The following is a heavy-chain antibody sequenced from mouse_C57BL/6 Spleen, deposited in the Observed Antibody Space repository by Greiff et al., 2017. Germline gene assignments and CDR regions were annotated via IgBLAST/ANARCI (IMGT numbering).Heavy chain of an antibody. CDR2: ISNGGGST. CDR1: GFTFSDYY. Sequence: EVMLVESGGGLVQPGGSLKLSCAASGFTFSDYYMYWVRQTPEKRLEWVAYISNGGGSTYYPDTVKGRFTISRDNAKNTLYLQMSRLKSEDTAMYYCARQDGYYGYFDVWGTGTTVTVSS. D-gene: IGHD2-3*01. V-gene: IGHV5-12*01. J-gene: IGHJ1*03. CDR3: ARQDGYYGYFDV.